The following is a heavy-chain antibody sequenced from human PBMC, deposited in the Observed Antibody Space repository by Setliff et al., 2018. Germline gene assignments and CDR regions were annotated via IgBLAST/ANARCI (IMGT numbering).Heavy chain of an antibody. CDR3: TTGYISGYYIGH. J-gene: IGHJ4*02. V-gene: IGHV3-15*01. D-gene: IGHD6-19*01. Sequence: PGGSLRLSCAAPELIFSHTWMNWVRQAPGKGLEWVGRIKGQTDGGTTDYAAPVKGRFSISRDDSKNTVYLQMNSLKTEDTAVYYCTTGYISGYYIGHWGLGTLVTVSS. CDR1: ELIFSHTW. CDR2: IKGQTDGGTT.